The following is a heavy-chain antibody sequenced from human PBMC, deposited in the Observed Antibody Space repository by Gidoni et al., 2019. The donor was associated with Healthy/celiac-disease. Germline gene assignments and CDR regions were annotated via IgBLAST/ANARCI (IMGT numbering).Heavy chain of an antibody. Sequence: QVQLVQSGAEVKKPGSSVKVSCKASGGTFSSYAISWVRQAPGQGLEWMGRIIPILGIANYAQKFQGRVTITADKSTSTAYMELSSLRSEDTAVYYCARELGYCSSTSCSHYYDYGMDVWGQGTTVTVSS. D-gene: IGHD2-2*01. CDR1: GGTFSSYA. V-gene: IGHV1-69*09. CDR2: IIPILGIA. J-gene: IGHJ6*02. CDR3: ARELGYCSSTSCSHYYDYGMDV.